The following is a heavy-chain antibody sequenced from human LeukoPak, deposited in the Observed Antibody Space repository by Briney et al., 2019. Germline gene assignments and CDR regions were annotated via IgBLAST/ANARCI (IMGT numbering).Heavy chain of an antibody. CDR1: GFTVSSNY. V-gene: IGHV3-66*01. CDR2: IYSGGST. Sequence: GGSLRLSCAASGFTVSSNYMSWVRQAPGKGLEWVSVIYSGGSTYYADSVKGRFTISRDNSKNTLYLQTNSLRAEDTAVYYCARERYYYDSSGYSNGYYYYYGMDVWGQGTTVTVSS. D-gene: IGHD3-22*01. J-gene: IGHJ6*02. CDR3: ARERYYYDSSGYSNGYYYYYGMDV.